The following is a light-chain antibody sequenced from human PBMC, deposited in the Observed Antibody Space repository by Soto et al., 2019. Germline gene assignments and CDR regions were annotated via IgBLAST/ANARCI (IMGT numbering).Light chain of an antibody. Sequence: EVVLTQSPATLSLSPGERATLSCRASQSVFNYLAWYQQKPGQAPRLLIYDTSNKATGVPARFSGSGSGTDFTLTIGSLEPEDFAVYYCQQRSKWPWTLGQGTKVEIK. J-gene: IGKJ1*01. CDR2: DTS. CDR3: QQRSKWPWT. V-gene: IGKV3-11*01. CDR1: QSVFNY.